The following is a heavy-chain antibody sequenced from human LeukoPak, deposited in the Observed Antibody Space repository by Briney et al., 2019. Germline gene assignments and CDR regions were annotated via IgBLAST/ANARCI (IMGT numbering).Heavy chain of an antibody. CDR1: GGSISSYY. Sequence: NPSETLSLTCTVSGGSISSYYWSWIRQPPGKGLEWIGFIYYSGSTNYNPSLKSRVTISVDTSKNQFSLSLSSVTAADTAIYYCARLKDGVFGPWGQGTLVTVSS. V-gene: IGHV4-59*08. D-gene: IGHD2-8*01. CDR2: IYYSGST. J-gene: IGHJ5*02. CDR3: ARLKDGVFGP.